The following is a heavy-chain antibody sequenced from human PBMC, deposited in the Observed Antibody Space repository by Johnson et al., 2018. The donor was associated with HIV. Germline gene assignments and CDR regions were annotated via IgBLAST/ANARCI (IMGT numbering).Heavy chain of an antibody. CDR1: GFTFSSYA. CDR3: ARGPGVLTGGDSDAFDI. J-gene: IGHJ3*02. V-gene: IGHV3-66*01. D-gene: IGHD4-17*01. Sequence: VLLVESGGGVVQPGRSLRLSCAASGFTFSSYAMSWVRQAPGKGLEWVSVIYSGGSTYYADSVKGRFTISRDNSKNTLYLQMNSLRAEDTAVYYCARGPGVLTGGDSDAFDIWGQGTMVTVSS. CDR2: IYSGGST.